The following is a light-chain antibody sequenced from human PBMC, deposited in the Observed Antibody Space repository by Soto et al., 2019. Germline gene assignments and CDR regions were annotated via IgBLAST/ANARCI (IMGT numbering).Light chain of an antibody. CDR3: QQYRDWPQT. J-gene: IGKJ1*01. V-gene: IGKV3-20*01. CDR1: QTVRNNY. Sequence: EIVLTQSPGTLSLSPGERATLSCRASQTVRNNYLAWYQQKPGQAPRLLIYNSSTRPTGIPDRFSGSGSGTDFTLAISRLEPEDVALYFCQQYRDWPQTFGQGTQVEIK. CDR2: NSS.